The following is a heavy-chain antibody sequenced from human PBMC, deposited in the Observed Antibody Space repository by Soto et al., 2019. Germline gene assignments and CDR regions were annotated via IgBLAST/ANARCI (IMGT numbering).Heavy chain of an antibody. J-gene: IGHJ6*02. CDR3: AKDSQSVSVSAARVYGMDV. CDR1: GFTFRSYA. V-gene: IGHV3-23*01. CDR2: LSDSGGHT. D-gene: IGHD2-2*01. Sequence: GGSLRLSCAGSGFTFRSYAMTWVRQAPGKGLEWVSTLSDSGGHTYYADSVKGRFTISRDNPKNTLYLQMNSLRAEDTAVYYCAKDSQSVSVSAARVYGMDVWGQGTTVTVSS.